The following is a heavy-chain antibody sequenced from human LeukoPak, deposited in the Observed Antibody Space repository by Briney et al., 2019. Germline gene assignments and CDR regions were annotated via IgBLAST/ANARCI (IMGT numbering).Heavy chain of an antibody. CDR1: GFTFSRSA. V-gene: IGHV3-30*04. Sequence: PGGSLRLSCAASGFTFSRSAMHWVRQPPGKGLEWMAVISNDGMRKFHADSVKGRFTISRDSSKNTLYLQMDSLTTEDTTLYYCARRRDGYNPELDYWGQGTLVTVSS. CDR3: ARRRDGYNPELDY. J-gene: IGHJ4*02. CDR2: ISNDGMRK. D-gene: IGHD5-24*01.